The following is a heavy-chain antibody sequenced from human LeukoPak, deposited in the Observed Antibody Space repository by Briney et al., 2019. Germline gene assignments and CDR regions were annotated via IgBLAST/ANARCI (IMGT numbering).Heavy chain of an antibody. J-gene: IGHJ5*02. D-gene: IGHD3-3*01. CDR2: IYHSGST. Sequence: PSETLSLTCTVSGYSISSGYYWGWIRPPPGKGLEWIGSIYHSGSTYYNPSLKSRVTISVDTSKNQFSLKLSSVTAADTAVYYCAREWKIFGVVTQGWFDPWGQGTLVTVSS. V-gene: IGHV4-38-2*02. CDR1: GYSISSGYY. CDR3: AREWKIFGVVTQGWFDP.